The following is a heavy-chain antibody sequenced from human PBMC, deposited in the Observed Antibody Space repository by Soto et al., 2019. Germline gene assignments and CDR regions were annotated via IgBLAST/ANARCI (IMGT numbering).Heavy chain of an antibody. CDR2: IYTSGST. CDR1: GGSISSYY. D-gene: IGHD3-10*01. V-gene: IGHV4-4*07. Sequence: LSLTCTVSGGSISSYYWSWIRQPAGKGLEWIGRIYTSGSTNYNPSLKSRVTMSVDTSKNQFSLKLSSVTAADTAVYYCARDRAAYGSGPLGNWFDPWGQGTLVTVSS. CDR3: ARDRAAYGSGPLGNWFDP. J-gene: IGHJ5*02.